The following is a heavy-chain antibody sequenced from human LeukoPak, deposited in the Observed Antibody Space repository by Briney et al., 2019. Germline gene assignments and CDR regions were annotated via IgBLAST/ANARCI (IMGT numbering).Heavy chain of an antibody. V-gene: IGHV3-23*01. CDR1: GFTFSNSA. Sequence: EGSLRLSCAASGFTFSNSAMSWVRQAPGKGLKWVSTLSGSGITTYYADSVKGRFTISRDNSKNTLYLQMNSLRAEDTAVYYCAKGISTSGWSYFDYCGHGTLVTVSS. D-gene: IGHD6-19*01. J-gene: IGHJ4*01. CDR2: LSGSGITT. CDR3: AKGISTSGWSYFDY.